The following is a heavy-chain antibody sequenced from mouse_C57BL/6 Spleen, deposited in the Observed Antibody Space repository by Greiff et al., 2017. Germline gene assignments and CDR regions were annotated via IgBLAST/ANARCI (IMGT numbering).Heavy chain of an antibody. CDR3: ARHDYYGSSYGFAY. V-gene: IGHV1-62-2*01. J-gene: IGHJ3*01. Sequence: VKLLESGAELVKPGASVTLSCKASGYTFTEYTIHWVKQRSGQGLAWIGWFYPGSGSIKYNEKFKDKATLTADKSSSTVYMELSRLTSEDSAVYFCARHDYYGSSYGFAYWGQGTLVTVSA. CDR2: FYPGSGSI. D-gene: IGHD1-1*01. CDR1: GYTFTEYT.